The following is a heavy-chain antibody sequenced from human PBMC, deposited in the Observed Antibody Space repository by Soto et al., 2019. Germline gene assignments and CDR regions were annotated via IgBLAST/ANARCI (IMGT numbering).Heavy chain of an antibody. CDR3: TKGYTTSCVAHFDY. V-gene: IGHV3-9*01. CDR1: SFTFGDYA. D-gene: IGHD2-2*01. Sequence: EVQLVESGGGLVQPGRSLRLSCAASSFTFGDYAMHWVRQTPGKGLEWVSCISWDSGNIVYVDSVEGRFTISRDNAKNALFLQMNSLSPEDTALYYCTKGYTTSCVAHFDYWGQGARVTVSS. J-gene: IGHJ4*02. CDR2: ISWDSGNI.